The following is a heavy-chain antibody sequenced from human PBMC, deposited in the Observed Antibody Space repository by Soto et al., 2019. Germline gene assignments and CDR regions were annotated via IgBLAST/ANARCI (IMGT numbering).Heavy chain of an antibody. CDR1: GYTFTSYA. D-gene: IGHD3-3*01. CDR3: ARTSGYYFYDY. J-gene: IGHJ4*02. V-gene: IGHV1-3*01. CDR2: INAGNGNT. Sequence: QVQVVQSGAEVKKPGASVKVSCKASGYTFTSYAMHWVRQAPGQRLEWMGWINAGNGNTKYSQKFQGRVTITRDTSASTAYMERSSLRSEDTAVYYWARTSGYYFYDYWGQGTLVTVSS.